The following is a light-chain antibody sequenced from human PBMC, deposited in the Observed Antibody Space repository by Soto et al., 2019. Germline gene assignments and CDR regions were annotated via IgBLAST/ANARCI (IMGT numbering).Light chain of an antibody. J-gene: IGKJ4*01. CDR3: QQYGSSPQT. Sequence: ESVLMPAPGAPFFSPRGKGTLSSRASQSVSSSYLAWYQQKPGQAPRLLIYGASSRATGIPDRFSGSGSGTDFTLTISRLEPEDFAVYYCQQYGSSPQTFGGGTKVDIK. CDR1: QSVSSSY. V-gene: IGKV3-20*01. CDR2: GAS.